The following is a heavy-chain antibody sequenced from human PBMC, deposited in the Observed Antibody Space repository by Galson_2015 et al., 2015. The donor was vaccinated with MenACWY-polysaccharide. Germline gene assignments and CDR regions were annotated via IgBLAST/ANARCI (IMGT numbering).Heavy chain of an antibody. CDR1: GFTFSDHY. CDR2: ISDSGSAI. Sequence: SLRLSCAASGFTFSDHYMHWIRQAPGKGLEWVSYISDSGSAIYFADSVKGRFIISRDNAKNSLYLQMNSLRAEDTAVYFCARDPRGARSSYFDNWGQGILVTVSS. V-gene: IGHV3-11*01. J-gene: IGHJ4*02. CDR3: ARDPRGARSSYFDN. D-gene: IGHD3-10*01.